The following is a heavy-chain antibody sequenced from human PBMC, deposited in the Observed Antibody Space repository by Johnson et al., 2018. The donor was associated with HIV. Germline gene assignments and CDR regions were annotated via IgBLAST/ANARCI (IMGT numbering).Heavy chain of an antibody. Sequence: QMQLVESGGGVVQPRRSLRLSCAASGFTFSNYAMNWVRQAPGKGLEWVAVISYDGSNKHFAESVQGRLTVSRDNSKNILYLEMNSLRAEDTAVYYCARDVNYYDRSGSYGLHGAFDIWGQGTMVTVSS. V-gene: IGHV3-30-3*01. CDR3: ARDVNYYDRSGSYGLHGAFDI. D-gene: IGHD3-22*01. J-gene: IGHJ3*02. CDR2: ISYDGSNK. CDR1: GFTFSNYA.